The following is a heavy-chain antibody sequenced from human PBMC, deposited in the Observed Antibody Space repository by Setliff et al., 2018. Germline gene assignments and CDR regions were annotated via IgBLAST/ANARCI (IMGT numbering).Heavy chain of an antibody. CDR2: LYPGDSDT. D-gene: IGHD5-12*01. CDR1: GYSFTSYW. V-gene: IGHV5-51*01. CDR3: ARNRVALYDAFDI. Sequence: GESLKISCKGSGYSFTSYWIGWVRQMPGKGLEWMGILYPGDSDTRYSPSFQGQVTISADKSISTAYLQWSSLKASDTAMYYCARNRVALYDAFDIWGQGTMVTVSS. J-gene: IGHJ3*02.